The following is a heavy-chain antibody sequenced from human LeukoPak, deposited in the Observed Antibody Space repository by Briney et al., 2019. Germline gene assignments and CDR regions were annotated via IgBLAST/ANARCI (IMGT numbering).Heavy chain of an antibody. D-gene: IGHD2-15*01. Sequence: GGSLRLSCAASGFTFINYAMSWVRQAPGKGLEWVSIISGGGGSTYYADSVKGRFTISRDNSKNTLFLQMNSLRVEDTAVYYCAKAPVVVVAATRIDYWGQGTLVTVSS. CDR1: GFTFINYA. CDR3: AKAPVVVVAATRIDY. J-gene: IGHJ4*02. V-gene: IGHV3-23*01. CDR2: ISGGGGST.